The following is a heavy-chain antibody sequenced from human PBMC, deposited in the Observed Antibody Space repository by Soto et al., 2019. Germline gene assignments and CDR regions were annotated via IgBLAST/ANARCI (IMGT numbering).Heavy chain of an antibody. Sequence: QVQLQESGPGLVKPSQTLSLTCTVSGGSISSGGYYWSWIRQHPGKGLEWIGYIYYRGSTYYNPALQSRVTISVDAAKTPFSLKLSSVTAADTAVYYCARTGERWILGYYFDYWGQGTLVTVSS. V-gene: IGHV4-31*03. CDR1: GGSISSGGYY. CDR2: IYYRGST. J-gene: IGHJ4*02. CDR3: ARTGERWILGYYFDY. D-gene: IGHD2-2*03.